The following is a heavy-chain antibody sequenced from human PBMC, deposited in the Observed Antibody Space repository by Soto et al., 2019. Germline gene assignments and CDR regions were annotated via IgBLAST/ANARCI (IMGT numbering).Heavy chain of an antibody. CDR1: GGSISSYY. CDR3: ARARYCSSTSCLIYFDY. J-gene: IGHJ4*02. D-gene: IGHD2-2*01. CDR2: IYYSGST. Sequence: XGTLTLTCTVSGGSISSYYWSWIRQPPGKGLEWIGYIYYSGSTNYNPSLKSRVTISVDTSKNQFSLKLSSVTAADTAVYYCARARYCSSTSCLIYFDYWGQGTLVTVSS. V-gene: IGHV4-59*01.